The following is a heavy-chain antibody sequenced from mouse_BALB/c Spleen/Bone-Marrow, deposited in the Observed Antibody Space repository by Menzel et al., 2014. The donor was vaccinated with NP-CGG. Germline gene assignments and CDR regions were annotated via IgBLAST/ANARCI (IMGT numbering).Heavy chain of an antibody. CDR3: TIRYYARDY. CDR1: GYTFTRYT. V-gene: IGHV1-4*01. CDR2: IIPSSGYT. Sequence: QVQLQQSGAELARPGASVKMSCQASGYTFTRYTMHWEKQRPGQGLEWIGYIIPSSGYTNYNQKFKDKATLTADKSSSTAYMQLSSLTSEDSTVYYCTIRYYARDYWGQGTSVTVSS. D-gene: IGHD1-1*01. J-gene: IGHJ4*01.